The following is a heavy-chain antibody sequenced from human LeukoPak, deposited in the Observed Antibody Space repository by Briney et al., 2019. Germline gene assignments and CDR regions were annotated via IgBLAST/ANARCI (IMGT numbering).Heavy chain of an antibody. CDR1: GFTFSSYA. D-gene: IGHD3-3*01. Sequence: GGSLRLSCAASGFTFSSYAMSWVRQAPGKGLEWVTAISGSGGSTYYADSVKGRFTISRDNSKNTLYLQMNSLRAEDTAVYYCAKDLYFPRGFLEWLLPHFFDYWGQGTLVTVSS. V-gene: IGHV3-23*01. J-gene: IGHJ4*02. CDR3: AKDLYFPRGFLEWLLPHFFDY. CDR2: ISGSGGST.